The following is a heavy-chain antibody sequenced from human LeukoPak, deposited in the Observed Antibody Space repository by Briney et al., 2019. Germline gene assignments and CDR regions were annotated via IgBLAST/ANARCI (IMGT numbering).Heavy chain of an antibody. CDR1: GFTFSSYA. V-gene: IGHV3-23*01. CDR3: AKAEGSGNQAFDY. J-gene: IGHJ4*02. CDR2: TSGSGGTI. Sequence: GGSLRLSCAASGFTFSSYAMSWVRQAPGKGLEWVSGTSGSGGTIYYADSVKGRFTISRDNSKNTLYLQMNSLRAEDTAVYYCAKAEGSGNQAFDYWGQGNLVTVSS. D-gene: IGHD3-10*01.